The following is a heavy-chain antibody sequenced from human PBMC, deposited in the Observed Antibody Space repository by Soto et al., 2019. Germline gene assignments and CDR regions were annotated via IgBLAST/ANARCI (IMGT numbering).Heavy chain of an antibody. CDR3: VSDHHDCDFWCGNPRGYFDL. CDR1: GFTLSNFW. V-gene: IGHV3-74*01. Sequence: PGGSLRLSCAASGFTLSNFWMHWVRQVPGKGLVWVSRINDDGSRTKYADSVEGRLTISRDNSKNTLYLQMDSLRVDDTAVYYCVSDHHDCDFWCGNPRGYFDLWGRGALVTVSS. J-gene: IGHJ2*01. D-gene: IGHD3-3*01. CDR2: INDDGSRT.